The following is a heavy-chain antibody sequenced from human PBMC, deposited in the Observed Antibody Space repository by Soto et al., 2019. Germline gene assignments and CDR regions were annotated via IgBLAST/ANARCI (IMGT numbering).Heavy chain of an antibody. J-gene: IGHJ2*01. CDR3: TAVFSDLILLSSMWRVLADVWLVMVTLPWY. Sequence: QPGGSLRLSCAASGFTFSNYGMHWVRQAPGKGQEWVAVIWYDGSNKYYADSVKGRFTISRDNSKNTLYLQMNSLRAEDTAVYYCTAVFSDLILLSSMWRVLADVWLVMVTLPWY. D-gene: IGHD6-19*01. CDR1: GFTFSNYG. V-gene: IGHV3-33*01. CDR2: IWYDGSNK.